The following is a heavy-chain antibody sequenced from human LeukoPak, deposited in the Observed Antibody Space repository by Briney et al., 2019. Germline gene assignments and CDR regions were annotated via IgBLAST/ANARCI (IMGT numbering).Heavy chain of an antibody. J-gene: IGHJ4*02. V-gene: IGHV3-30*14. CDR2: ISYDGSNK. D-gene: IGHD3-16*01. CDR1: GFTFSSYA. CDR3: ARGWGGVPTSDHLDY. Sequence: PGGSLRLSCAASGFTFSSYAMHWVRQAPGKGLEWVAVISYDGSNKYYADSVKGRFTISRDNSKNTLYLQMNSLRAEDTAVYYCARGWGGVPTSDHLDYWGQGTLVTVSS.